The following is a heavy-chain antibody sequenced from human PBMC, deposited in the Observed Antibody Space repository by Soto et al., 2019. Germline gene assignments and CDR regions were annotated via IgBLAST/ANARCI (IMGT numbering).Heavy chain of an antibody. V-gene: IGHV1-46*01. Sequence: ASVKVSCKASGYTFTSYYMHWVRQAPGQGLEWMGIINPSGGSTSYAQKFQGRVTMTRDTSTSTVYMELSSLRSEDTAVYYCARAEAGYYDTLYYFDYWGQGTLVTVSS. CDR2: INPSGGST. J-gene: IGHJ4*02. D-gene: IGHD3-22*01. CDR3: ARAEAGYYDTLYYFDY. CDR1: GYTFTSYY.